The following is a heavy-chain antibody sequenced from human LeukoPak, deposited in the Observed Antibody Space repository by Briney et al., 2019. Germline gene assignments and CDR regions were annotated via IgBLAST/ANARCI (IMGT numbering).Heavy chain of an antibody. J-gene: IGHJ4*02. Sequence: QPGGSLRLSCVASEFIVSGNYVTWVRQAPGKGLEWVSRINSDGSGTTYADSVKGRFTISRDNAKNTLYLQMNSLRAEDTAMYYCARISYDSSGYCDYWGQGTLVTVSS. V-gene: IGHV3-74*01. CDR1: EFIVSGNY. CDR2: INSDGSGT. CDR3: ARISYDSSGYCDY. D-gene: IGHD3-22*01.